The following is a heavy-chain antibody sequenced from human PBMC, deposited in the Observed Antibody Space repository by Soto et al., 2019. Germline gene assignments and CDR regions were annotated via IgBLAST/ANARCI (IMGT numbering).Heavy chain of an antibody. CDR3: VRERQFVRDFYYGMDV. V-gene: IGHV3-21*01. D-gene: IGHD3-16*01. Sequence: EVHLMESGGGLVKPGGSLRLSCAASGFNFSTYSMTWVRQAPGQGLEWLSSISHSGTYIYYADSVRGRFTISRDNAKNSLFLQMNSLPAEDTAVYYCVRERQFVRDFYYGMDVWGQGTTVTASS. CDR2: ISHSGTYI. CDR1: GFNFSTYS. J-gene: IGHJ6*02.